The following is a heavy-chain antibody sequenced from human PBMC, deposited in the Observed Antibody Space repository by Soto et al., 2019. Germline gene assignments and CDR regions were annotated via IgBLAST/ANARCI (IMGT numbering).Heavy chain of an antibody. D-gene: IGHD6-19*01. J-gene: IGHJ6*02. CDR3: ARDPVQWLIWNYYYYGMDV. CDR2: TYYRSKWYN. CDR1: GDSVSSNSAA. V-gene: IGHV6-1*01. Sequence: PSQTLSLTCAISGDSVSSNSAAWNWIRQSPSRGLEWLGRTYYRSKWYNDYAVSVKSRITINPDTSKNQFSLQLNSVTPEDTAVYYCARDPVQWLIWNYYYYGMDVWGQGTTVTVSS.